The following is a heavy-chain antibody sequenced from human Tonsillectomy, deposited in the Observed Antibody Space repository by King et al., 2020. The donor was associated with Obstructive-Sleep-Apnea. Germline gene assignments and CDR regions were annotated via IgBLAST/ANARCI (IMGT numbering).Heavy chain of an antibody. J-gene: IGHJ5*02. V-gene: IGHV4-39*07. CDR2: IYYSGRT. CDR3: ATGRATGTNCFDP. CDR1: GGSITSSSYY. D-gene: IGHD1-1*01. Sequence: QLQESGPGLVKPSETLSLTCTVSGGSITSSSYYWGWIRQPPGKGLEWIGSIYYSGRTYYNPSLKSRVTMSVDTSKNQLSLKLSSVTAADTAVYYCATGRATGTNCFDPWGQGTLVTVSS.